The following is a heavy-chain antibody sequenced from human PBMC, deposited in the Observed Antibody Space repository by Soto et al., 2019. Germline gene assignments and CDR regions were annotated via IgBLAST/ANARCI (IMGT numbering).Heavy chain of an antibody. Sequence: GGSLRLSCAASGFTFSDYYMSWIRQAPGKGLEWVSYLSSSSSYTNYADSVKGRFTISRDNAKNSLYLQMNSLRAEDTAVYYCARDIPTAPYCSSTTCHALGRYYYYGMDVWGQGTTVALSS. CDR2: LSSSSSYT. V-gene: IGHV3-11*06. J-gene: IGHJ6*02. CDR1: GFTFSDYY. D-gene: IGHD2-2*01. CDR3: ARDIPTAPYCSSTTCHALGRYYYYGMDV.